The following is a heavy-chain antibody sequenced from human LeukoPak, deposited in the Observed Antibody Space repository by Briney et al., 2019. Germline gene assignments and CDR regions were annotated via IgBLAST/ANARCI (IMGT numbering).Heavy chain of an antibody. J-gene: IGHJ6*03. CDR2: IYSGGST. V-gene: IGHV3-53*01. CDR1: GFTVSSNY. D-gene: IGHD3-3*01. CDR3: AKASYYDFWSGYSDYYYYYMDV. Sequence: GGSLRLSCAASGFTVSSNYMSWVRQAPGKGLEWVSVIYSGGSTYYADSVKGRFTISRDNSKNTLYLQMNSLRAEDTAVYYCAKASYYDFWSGYSDYYYYYMDVWGKGTTVTVSS.